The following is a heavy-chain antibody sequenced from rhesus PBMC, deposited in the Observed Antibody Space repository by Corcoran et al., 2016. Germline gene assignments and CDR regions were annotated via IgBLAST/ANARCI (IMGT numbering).Heavy chain of an antibody. CDR3: ARGGSWGFSTILDY. V-gene: IGHV4-165*01. D-gene: IGHD3-3*01. CDR1: GGSFSGYY. J-gene: IGHJ4*01. Sequence: QVQLQDSGPGLVKPSETLSLTCAVSGGSFSGYYWGWIRQPPGRGLEGIGYISGSSGTTDYIPSLKSRGTISIDPSKNQFSLKLSSVTAADTAVYYCARGGSWGFSTILDYWGQGVLVPVSS. CDR2: ISGSSGTT.